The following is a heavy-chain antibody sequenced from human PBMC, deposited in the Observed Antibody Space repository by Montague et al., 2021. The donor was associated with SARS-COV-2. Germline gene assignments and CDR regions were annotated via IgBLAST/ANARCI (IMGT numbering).Heavy chain of an antibody. CDR2: IYYSGST. CDR1: GGSISSSSYY. Sequence: SETLSLTCTVSGGSISSSSYYWGWIRQLPGKGLELLGNIYYSGSTYYXXXLKSRVTISVDTSKNQFSLKLSSVTAADTALYYCARQKMGSVTIFGVVMHDRWCDPTGQGTLVTVSS. CDR3: ARQKMGSVTIFGVVMHDRWCDP. V-gene: IGHV4-39*01. D-gene: IGHD3-3*01. J-gene: IGHJ5*02.